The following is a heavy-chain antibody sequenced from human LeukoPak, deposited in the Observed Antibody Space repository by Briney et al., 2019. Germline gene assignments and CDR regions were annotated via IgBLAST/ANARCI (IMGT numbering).Heavy chain of an antibody. J-gene: IGHJ6*02. Sequence: PSETLTLTCAVYGGSFSGYYLSWIRQPPGKGLEWIGEINRSGSTNYYPSLKSRVTISVDTSKNQFSLKLSSVTAADTAVYYCARGGRGVVVPAAYYYYYGMDVWGQGTTVTVSS. CDR3: ARGGRGVVVPAAYYYYYGMDV. D-gene: IGHD2-2*01. CDR2: INRSGST. CDR1: GGSFSGYY. V-gene: IGHV4-34*01.